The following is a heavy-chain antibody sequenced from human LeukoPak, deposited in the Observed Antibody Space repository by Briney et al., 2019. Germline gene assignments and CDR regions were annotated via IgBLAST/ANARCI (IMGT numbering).Heavy chain of an antibody. J-gene: IGHJ3*02. CDR1: GYTFTGYY. CDR3: ARGADDSSGYYYVSHSPHREYDAFDI. CDR2: INPNSGGT. D-gene: IGHD3-22*01. Sequence: GASVKVSCKASGYTFTGYYMHWVRQAPGQGLEWMGRINPNSGGTNYAQKFQGRVTMTRDTSISTAYMELSRLRSDDTAVYYCARGADDSSGYYYVSHSPHREYDAFDIWGQGTMVTVSS. V-gene: IGHV1-2*06.